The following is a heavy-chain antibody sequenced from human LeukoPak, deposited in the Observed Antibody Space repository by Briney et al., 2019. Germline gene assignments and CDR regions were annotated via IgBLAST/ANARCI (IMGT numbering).Heavy chain of an antibody. D-gene: IGHD1-7*01. CDR3: ARGRPNWNYVAFDI. Sequence: GSLRLSCAASGFTFSSYSMNWVRQAPGKGLEWVSSISSSSSYIYYADSLKGRFTISRDNAKNSLYLQMNSLRAEDTAVYYCARGRPNWNYVAFDIWGQGTMVTVSS. CDR1: GFTFSSYS. J-gene: IGHJ3*02. CDR2: ISSSSSYI. V-gene: IGHV3-21*01.